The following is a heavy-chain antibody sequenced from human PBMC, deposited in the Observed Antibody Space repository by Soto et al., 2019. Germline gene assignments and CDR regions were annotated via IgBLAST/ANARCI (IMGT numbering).Heavy chain of an antibody. J-gene: IGHJ4*01. CDR2: LTSPPAAI. CDR3: ASASCARGPCSSGSAPHFDF. D-gene: IGHD2-15*01. CDR1: GFTFSEYY. V-gene: IGHV3-11*01. Sequence: QVQLAESGGALVRPGGSLRLSCAASGFTFSEYYMTWIRQAPGQGLEWVSSLTSPPAAIYYADSVKGRFSISRHNANNALYLQMNSLTVADTAVYYCASASCARGPCSSGSAPHFDFWGRGTLVTVSS.